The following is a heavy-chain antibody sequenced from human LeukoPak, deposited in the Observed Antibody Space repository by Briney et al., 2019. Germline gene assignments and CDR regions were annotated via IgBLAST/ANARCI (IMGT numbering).Heavy chain of an antibody. Sequence: PSETLSLTCTVSGSSITSGYYWGWIRQPPGKGLEWIGTIYQSESTYYSPSLESRVTMSVDTSKNHFSLNLSSVTAADTAVYYCARYRCSSTSCYLTFAFDIWGQGTMVSVSS. CDR1: GSSITSGYY. V-gene: IGHV4-38-2*02. CDR2: IYQSEST. J-gene: IGHJ3*02. CDR3: ARYRCSSTSCYLTFAFDI. D-gene: IGHD2-2*01.